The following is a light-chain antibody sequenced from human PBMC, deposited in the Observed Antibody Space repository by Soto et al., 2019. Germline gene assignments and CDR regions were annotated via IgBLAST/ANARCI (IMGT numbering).Light chain of an antibody. CDR2: GAS. CDR1: QSVSSN. J-gene: IGKJ1*01. CDR3: QQYNNWPLT. V-gene: IGKV3-15*01. Sequence: EIVMTQSPPTLSVYPGERATLSCRASQSVSSNLAWYQQNPGQAPRLLIYGASTRATGIPARFSGSGSGTEFTLTISSLQSEDFAVYYCQQYNNWPLTFGQGTKVDI.